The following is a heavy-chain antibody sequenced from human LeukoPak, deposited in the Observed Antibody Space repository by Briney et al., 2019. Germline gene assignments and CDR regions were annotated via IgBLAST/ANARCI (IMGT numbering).Heavy chain of an antibody. J-gene: IGHJ5*02. D-gene: IGHD6-19*01. V-gene: IGHV3-23*01. CDR2: ISGRGDST. CDR1: GFTFSSYG. Sequence: GGSLRLFCAASGFTFSSYGMSWVRQAPGKGLEWVSSISGRGDSTYYAEPAKGRFTISRDNSKNTLYLQMNSLRAEDTAVYYCAKDWYSSGRDWFDPWGQGTLVTVSS. CDR3: AKDWYSSGRDWFDP.